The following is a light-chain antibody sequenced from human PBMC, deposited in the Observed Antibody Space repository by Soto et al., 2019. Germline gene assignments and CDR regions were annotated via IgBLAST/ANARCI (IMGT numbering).Light chain of an antibody. CDR1: QSVSSY. CDR2: DAS. V-gene: IGKV3-11*01. J-gene: IGKJ2*01. CDR3: QQRSIWPQT. Sequence: EIVLTQSPATLSLSPGERATLSCRAGQSVSSYLAWYQQKPGQAPRLLIYDASNRATCIPARFSGSGSGTDFPLTISSLEPEDFAVYYCQQRSIWPQTFGQGTKLEIK.